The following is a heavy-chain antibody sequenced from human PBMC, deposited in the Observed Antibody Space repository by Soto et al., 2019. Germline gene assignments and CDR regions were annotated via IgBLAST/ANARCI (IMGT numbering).Heavy chain of an antibody. CDR2: IKQDGSEK. D-gene: IGHD3-16*01. Sequence: GGSLRLSCAASGFTFSSYWMSWVRQAPGKGLEWVANIKQDGSEKYYVDSVKGLFTISRDNAKNSLYLQMNSLRAEDTAVYYCARDHDGEYYYYYMDVWGKGTTVTVSS. CDR3: ARDHDGEYYYYYMDV. J-gene: IGHJ6*03. CDR1: GFTFSSYW. V-gene: IGHV3-7*01.